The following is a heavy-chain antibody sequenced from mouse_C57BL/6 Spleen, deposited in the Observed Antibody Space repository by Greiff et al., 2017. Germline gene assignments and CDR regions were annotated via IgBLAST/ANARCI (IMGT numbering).Heavy chain of an antibody. CDR3: ARWRLRRFDY. CDR2: IDPSGSYT. D-gene: IGHD2-4*01. CDR1: GYTFTSYW. J-gene: IGHJ2*01. V-gene: IGHV1-69*01. Sequence: VQLQQSGAELVMPGASVKLSCTASGYTFTSYWMHWVKQRPGQGLEWIGEIDPSGSYTNYNQKIKGKYTLTVDKSSSTAYMQLSSLTSEDSAVYYCARWRLRRFDYWGQGTTLTVSS.